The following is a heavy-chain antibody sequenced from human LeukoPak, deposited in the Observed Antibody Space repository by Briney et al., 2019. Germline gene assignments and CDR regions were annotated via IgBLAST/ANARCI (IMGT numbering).Heavy chain of an antibody. D-gene: IGHD6-13*01. CDR1: GYTFTGYY. CDR2: IIPILGIA. Sequence: AASVKVSCKASGYTFTGYYMHWVRQAPGQGLEWMGRIIPILGIANYAQKFQGRVTITADKSTSTAYMELSSLRSEDTAVYYCARETAAGDFDYWGQGTLVTVSS. CDR3: ARETAAGDFDY. J-gene: IGHJ4*02. V-gene: IGHV1-69*04.